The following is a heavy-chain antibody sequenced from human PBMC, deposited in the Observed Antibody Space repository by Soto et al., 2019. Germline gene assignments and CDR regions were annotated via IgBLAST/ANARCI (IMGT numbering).Heavy chain of an antibody. V-gene: IGHV1-3*01. CDR1: GYTFTSYA. CDR2: INAGNGNT. Sequence: ASVKVSCKASGYTFTSYAMHWVRQAPGQRLEWMGWINAGNGNTKYSQKFQGRVTITRDTSASTAYMELSSLRSEDTAVYYCAAVSQNCSSTSCYYYYYYGMDVWGQGTTVTVSS. D-gene: IGHD2-2*01. CDR3: AAVSQNCSSTSCYYYYYYGMDV. J-gene: IGHJ6*02.